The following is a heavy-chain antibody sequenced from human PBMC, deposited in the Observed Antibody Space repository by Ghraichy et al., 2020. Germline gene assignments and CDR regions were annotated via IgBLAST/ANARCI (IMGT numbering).Heavy chain of an antibody. V-gene: IGHV3-30*02. D-gene: IGHD1-26*01. Sequence: GGSLRLSCAASGFTFSSYGMHWVRQAPGKGLEWVAFVRYDGSNKYYADSVKGRFTISRDDSKNTLYLQMNSLRTEDTALYYCAKDLGGATTFDYWGQGTLVTVSS. CDR3: AKDLGGATTFDY. J-gene: IGHJ4*02. CDR2: VRYDGSNK. CDR1: GFTFSSYG.